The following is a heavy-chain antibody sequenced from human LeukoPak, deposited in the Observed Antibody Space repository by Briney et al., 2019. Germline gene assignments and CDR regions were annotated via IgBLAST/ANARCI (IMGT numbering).Heavy chain of an antibody. CDR2: ISWNSGSI. CDR1: GCTFDDYA. CDR3: AKASALGYCSGGSCYRTSNYYYGMDV. V-gene: IGHV3-9*01. J-gene: IGHJ6*02. D-gene: IGHD2-15*01. Sequence: GGSLRLSCADSGCTFDDYAMHWVRQAPGKGLEWVSGISWNSGSIGYADSVKGRFTISRDNAKNSLYLQMNSLRAEDTALYYCAKASALGYCSGGSCYRTSNYYYGMDVWGQGTTVTVSS.